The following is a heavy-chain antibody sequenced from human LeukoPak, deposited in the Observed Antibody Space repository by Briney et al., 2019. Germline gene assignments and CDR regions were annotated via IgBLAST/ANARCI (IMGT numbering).Heavy chain of an antibody. Sequence: PSETLSLTCAVYGGSFSGYYWSWIRQPPGKGLEWIGEINHSGSTNYNPSLKGRVTISVDTSKNQFSLKLSSVTAADTAVYYCARGIVDTAMVSSLDYWGQGTLVTVSS. J-gene: IGHJ4*02. V-gene: IGHV4-34*01. CDR3: ARGIVDTAMVSSLDY. CDR2: INHSGST. D-gene: IGHD5-18*01. CDR1: GGSFSGYY.